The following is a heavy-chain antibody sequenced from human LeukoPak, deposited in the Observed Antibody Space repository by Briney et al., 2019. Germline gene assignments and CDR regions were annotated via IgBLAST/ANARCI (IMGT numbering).Heavy chain of an antibody. J-gene: IGHJ4*02. CDR3: ARDHKMYSFDY. V-gene: IGHV4-59*01. CDR2: IYYGGST. Sequence: PSETLSLTCTVSGGSISSYYWSWIRQPPGKGLEWIGYIYYGGSTNYNPSLKSRVTISVDTSKNQFSLKLSSVTAADTAVYYCARDHKMYSFDYWGQGTLVTVSS. CDR1: GGSISSYY. D-gene: IGHD5-24*01.